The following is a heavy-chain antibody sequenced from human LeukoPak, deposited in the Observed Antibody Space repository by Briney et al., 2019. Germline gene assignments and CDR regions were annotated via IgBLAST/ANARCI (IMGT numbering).Heavy chain of an antibody. V-gene: IGHV1-69*06. CDR2: IIPIYGTP. J-gene: IGHJ4*02. Sequence: GASVKVSCKASGGTLSGYAISWVRQAPGQGLEWMGGIIPIYGTPHSAQKFQGRVTITADKSTSTAYMELSSLRSEDTAVYYCARDSGFFDYWGQGTLVTVSS. CDR1: GGTLSGYA. D-gene: IGHD1-14*01. CDR3: ARDSGFFDY.